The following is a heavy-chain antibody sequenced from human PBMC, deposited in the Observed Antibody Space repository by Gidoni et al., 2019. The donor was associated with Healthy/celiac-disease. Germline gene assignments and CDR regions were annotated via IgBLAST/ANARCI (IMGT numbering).Heavy chain of an antibody. CDR2: IYHSVST. CDR1: GGSISSSNW. J-gene: IGHJ3*02. V-gene: IGHV4-4*02. D-gene: IGHD3-10*01. CDR3: ATGVRRYAFDI. Sequence: QVQLQESGPGLVTPSGTLSLTCAVSGGSISSSNWLSWVRQAPGKGLEWIGEIYHSVSTNYNPSHKSRVTISVDKAKNQFSRKLSYVTAADTAVYYWATGVRRYAFDIWGQGTMVTVSS.